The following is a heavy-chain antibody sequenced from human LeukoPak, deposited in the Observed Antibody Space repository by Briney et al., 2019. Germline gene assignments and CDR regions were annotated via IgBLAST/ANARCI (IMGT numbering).Heavy chain of an antibody. Sequence: GGSLRLSCAAPGFTFSSYSMNWVRQAPGKGLEWVSSISSSSSYIYYADSVKGRFTISRDNAKNSLYLQMNSLRAEDTAVYYCARDPYDFWSGYYKGNDYWGQGTLVTVSS. V-gene: IGHV3-21*01. CDR2: ISSSSSYI. CDR3: ARDPYDFWSGYYKGNDY. CDR1: GFTFSSYS. J-gene: IGHJ4*02. D-gene: IGHD3-3*01.